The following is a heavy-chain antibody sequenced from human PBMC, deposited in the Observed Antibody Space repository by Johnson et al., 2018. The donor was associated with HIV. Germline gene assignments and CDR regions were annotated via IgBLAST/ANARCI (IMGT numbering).Heavy chain of an antibody. Sequence: VQLVESGGGLVQPGGSLRLSCAASGFTFSSYAMSWVRQAPGKGLEWVSAISGSGGSTYYADSVKGRFTISRDNFKNTLYLQMNSLRAEDTAVYYCTYSSDWSPGAFDIWGQGTMVTVSS. V-gene: IGHV3-23*04. CDR3: TYSSDWSPGAFDI. J-gene: IGHJ3*02. CDR2: ISGSGGST. D-gene: IGHD6-19*01. CDR1: GFTFSSYA.